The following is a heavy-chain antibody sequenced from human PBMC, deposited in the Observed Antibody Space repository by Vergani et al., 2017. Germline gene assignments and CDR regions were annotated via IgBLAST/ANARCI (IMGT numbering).Heavy chain of an antibody. J-gene: IGHJ3*02. CDR1: GYTFTGYY. Sequence: QVQLVQSGAEVKKPGASVKVSCKASGYTFTGYYMHWVRQAPGQGLEWMGWSNPNSGGTNYAQKFQGRVTMTRDTSISTAYMELGRLGSDDTAVYYCARGPAVAGTDYSLVSRGDAFDIWGQGTMVTVSS. D-gene: IGHD6-19*01. V-gene: IGHV1-2*02. CDR3: ARGPAVAGTDYSLVSRGDAFDI. CDR2: SNPNSGGT.